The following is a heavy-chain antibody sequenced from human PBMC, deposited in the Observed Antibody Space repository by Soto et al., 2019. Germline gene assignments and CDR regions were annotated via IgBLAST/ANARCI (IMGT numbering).Heavy chain of an antibody. D-gene: IGHD5-18*01. CDR1: GFSFSSVW. CDR3: AREPRGYSYGFDY. CDR2: IKYDGSEE. V-gene: IGHV3-7*01. Sequence: GGSLRLSCVVSGFSFSSVWMTWVRQASGKGLECVANIKYDGSEEYYVDSVKGRFTISRDNAKNSLYLQMNSLRDEDSAVYYCAREPRGYSYGFDYWGQGTLVTVSS. J-gene: IGHJ4*02.